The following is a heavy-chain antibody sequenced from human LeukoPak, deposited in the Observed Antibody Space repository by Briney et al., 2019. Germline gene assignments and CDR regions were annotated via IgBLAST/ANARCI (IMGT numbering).Heavy chain of an antibody. V-gene: IGHV3-30*04. CDR2: ISYDGSNK. Sequence: ARSLRLSCAASGFTFSSYAMHWVRQAPGKGLEWVAVISYDGSNKYYADSVKGRFTISRDNPKNTLYLQMNSLRAEDTAVYYCASPTYGDNYYYGMDVWGQGTTVTVSS. J-gene: IGHJ6*02. CDR3: ASPTYGDNYYYGMDV. CDR1: GFTFSSYA. D-gene: IGHD4-17*01.